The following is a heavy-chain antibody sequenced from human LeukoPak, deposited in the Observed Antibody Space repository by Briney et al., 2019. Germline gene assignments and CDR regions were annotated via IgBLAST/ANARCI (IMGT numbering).Heavy chain of an antibody. CDR1: GYTFTAYY. CDR2: INPNSGGT. J-gene: IGHJ4*02. Sequence: ASVKVSCKASGYTFTAYYMHWVRQAPGQGLEWMGWINPNSGGTNYAQNFQGRVTMTRDTSISTAYMELSRLTSDDTAVYYCARAPMIVVVFPPRLDYWGQGTLVTVSS. D-gene: IGHD3-22*01. V-gene: IGHV1-2*02. CDR3: ARAPMIVVVFPPRLDY.